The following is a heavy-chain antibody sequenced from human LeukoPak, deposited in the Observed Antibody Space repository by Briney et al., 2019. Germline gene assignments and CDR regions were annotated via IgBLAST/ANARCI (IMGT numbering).Heavy chain of an antibody. CDR1: GFTFSSYW. CDR2: IKQDGSEK. Sequence: GGSLRLSCAASGFTFSSYWMSWVRQAPGKGLEWVANIKQDGSEKYYVDSVKGRFTISRDNAKNSLYLQMNSLRAEDTAVYYCAKAADWNDGRLWAFDIWGQGTMVTVSS. J-gene: IGHJ3*02. CDR3: AKAADWNDGRLWAFDI. D-gene: IGHD1-1*01. V-gene: IGHV3-7*01.